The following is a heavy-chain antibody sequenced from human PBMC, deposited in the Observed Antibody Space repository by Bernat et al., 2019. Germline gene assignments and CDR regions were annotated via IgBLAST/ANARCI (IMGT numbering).Heavy chain of an antibody. V-gene: IGHV1-18*01. CDR2: ISAYNGNT. D-gene: IGHD3-16*02. J-gene: IGHJ4*02. Sequence: QVQLVQSGAEVKKPGASVKVSCKASGYTFTSYGISWVRQAPGQGLEWMGWISAYNGNTNYAQKLQGRVTMTTDTSTSTAYMELRSLRSDDTAVYYCAGVASYDYIWGSYRYTQDYWGQGTLVTVSS. CDR3: AGVASYDYIWGSYRYTQDY. CDR1: GYTFTSYG.